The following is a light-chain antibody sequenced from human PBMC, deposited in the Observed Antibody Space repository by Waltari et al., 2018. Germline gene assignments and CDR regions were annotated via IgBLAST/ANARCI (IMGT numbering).Light chain of an antibody. CDR1: QSISNW. J-gene: IGKJ4*01. Sequence: DIQMTQSPSTLSASVGDRVTITCRASQSISNWLAWYQQKPGNAPKLLLYKASTLDSGVPSRFSGSGSGTEFTLTISSLQPDDFATYYCQQYNSYSLLTFGGGTKVEIK. CDR3: QQYNSYSLLT. CDR2: KAS. V-gene: IGKV1-5*03.